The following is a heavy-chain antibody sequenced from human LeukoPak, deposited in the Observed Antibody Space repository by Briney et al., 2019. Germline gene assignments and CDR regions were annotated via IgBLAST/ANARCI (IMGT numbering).Heavy chain of an antibody. D-gene: IGHD5-18*01. CDR1: GGSISSYY. J-gene: IGHJ4*02. CDR3: ARDRGDTAMDFDY. V-gene: IGHV4-59*01. CDR2: IYYSGST. Sequence: PSETLSLTCTVSGGSISSYYWSWIRQPPGKGLEWIGYIYYSGSTNYNPSLKSRVTISVDTSKNQFSLKLSSVTAADTAVYYCARDRGDTAMDFDYWGQGTLVTVSS.